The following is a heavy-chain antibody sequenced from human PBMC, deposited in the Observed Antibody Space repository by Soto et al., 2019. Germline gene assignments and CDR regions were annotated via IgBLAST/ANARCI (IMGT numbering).Heavy chain of an antibody. CDR2: IKSSSSDK. CDR3: ARRRPTGYYNY. D-gene: IGHD3-9*01. V-gene: IGHV3-11*05. J-gene: IGHJ4*02. Sequence: QVQLVESGGDLVKPGGSLRLSCAASGFPFSDCYMSWIRQAPGKGLEWVASIKSSSSDKNYAQSVKGRFTISRDNAKNQLNMQMNSLRAEDTGVYYCARRRPTGYYNYWGQGTLVTVSA. CDR1: GFPFSDCY.